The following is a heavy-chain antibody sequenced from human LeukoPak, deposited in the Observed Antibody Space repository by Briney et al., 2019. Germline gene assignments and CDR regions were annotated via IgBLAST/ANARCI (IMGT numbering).Heavy chain of an antibody. D-gene: IGHD3-3*01. J-gene: IGHJ4*02. CDR1: GFTFSSYA. CDR3: AKVKYHDFWSGYRVPYYFDY. V-gene: IGHV3-23*01. CDR2: ISGSGGST. Sequence: GGSLRLSCAASGFTFSSYAMSWVRQAPGKGLEWVSAISGSGGSTYYADSVKGRFTISRDNSKNTLYLQMNSLRAEDTAVYYCAKVKYHDFWSGYRVPYYFDYWGQGTLVTVSS.